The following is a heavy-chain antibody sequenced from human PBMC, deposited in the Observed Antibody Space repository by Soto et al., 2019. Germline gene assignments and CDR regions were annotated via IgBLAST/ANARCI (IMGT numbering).Heavy chain of an antibody. CDR1: GFTFTGYG. J-gene: IGHJ4*02. Sequence: GGSQRHSNAASGFTFTGYGGNWVRQAPGKGLEWVSSISSTTNYIYYGDSMKGRFTISRDNAKNSLYLEMNSLRAEDTAVYYCARESEDLTSNFDYWGQGTLVTVSS. CDR2: ISSTTNYI. CDR3: ARESEDLTSNFDY. V-gene: IGHV3-21*06.